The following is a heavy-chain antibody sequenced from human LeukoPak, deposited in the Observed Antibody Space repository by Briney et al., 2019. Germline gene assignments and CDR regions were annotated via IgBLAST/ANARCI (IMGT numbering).Heavy chain of an antibody. D-gene: IGHD6-13*01. V-gene: IGHV1-18*01. CDR3: ASDGGGHWDTSSWYLGSGFDP. CDR2: ISTYMGNT. Sequence: ASVKVSCKASVYTFTTYGFNWVRQAPGQGPEWMGWISTYMGNTRNEKKDQSRYTMITDTSTDTARMELGTLRSDDTVVYCCASDGGGHWDTSSWYLGSGFDPWGQGTQVTVSS. CDR1: VYTFTTYG. J-gene: IGHJ5*02.